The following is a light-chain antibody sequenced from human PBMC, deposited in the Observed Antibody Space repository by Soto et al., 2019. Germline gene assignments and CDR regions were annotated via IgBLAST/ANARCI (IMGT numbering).Light chain of an antibody. J-gene: IGKJ2*01. CDR1: QSVSSSY. Sequence: EIVLTQSPGTLSLSPGERATLSCRASQSVSSSYLAWYQQKPGQAPRLLIYGASSRATGIPDRFSGSGSGTAFPLTISLLEPEDFAVYYCQQYGSSPPYTFGQGTKLEIK. V-gene: IGKV3-20*01. CDR3: QQYGSSPPYT. CDR2: GAS.